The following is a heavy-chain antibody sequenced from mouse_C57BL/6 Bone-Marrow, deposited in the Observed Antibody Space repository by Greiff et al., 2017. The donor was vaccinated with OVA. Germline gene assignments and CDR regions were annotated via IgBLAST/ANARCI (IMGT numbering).Heavy chain of an antibody. V-gene: IGHV1-52*01. Sequence: QVQLQQPGAELVRPGSSVKLSWKASGYTFTSYWMHWVKQRPIQGLEWIGNIDPSDSETHYNQKFKDKATLTVDKSSSTAYMQLSSLTSEDSAVYYCAREDDYDFLFDYWGQGTTLTVSS. D-gene: IGHD2-4*01. CDR1: GYTFTSYW. J-gene: IGHJ2*01. CDR2: IDPSDSET. CDR3: AREDDYDFLFDY.